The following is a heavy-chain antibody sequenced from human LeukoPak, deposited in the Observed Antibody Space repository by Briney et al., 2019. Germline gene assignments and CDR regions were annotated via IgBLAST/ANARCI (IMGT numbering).Heavy chain of an antibody. V-gene: IGHV5-51*01. CDR2: IYPGDSDT. D-gene: IGHD3-10*01. J-gene: IGHJ3*02. CDR3: ARRVLLWFGEYDVDI. Sequence: GESLQISYKGSGYRFTSYWIGWVRQMPGKGLEWMGIIYPGDSDTRYSPSFQGQVTISADKSISTAYLQWSSLKASDTAMYYCARRVLLWFGEYDVDIWGQGTMVTVSS. CDR1: GYRFTSYW.